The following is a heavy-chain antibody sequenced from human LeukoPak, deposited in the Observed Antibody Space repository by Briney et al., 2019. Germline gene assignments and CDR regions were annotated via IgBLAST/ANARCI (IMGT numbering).Heavy chain of an antibody. V-gene: IGHV3-11*06. J-gene: IGHJ3*02. CDR3: ARPYDLGAFDI. CDR2: ISSSSSYT. CDR1: GFTFSDYY. Sequence: GGSLRLSYAASGFTFSDYYMSWIRQAPGKGLEWVSYISSSSSYTNYADSVKGRFTISRDNAKNSLYLQMNSLRAEDTAVYYCARPYDLGAFDIWGQGTMVTVSS. D-gene: IGHD3-3*01.